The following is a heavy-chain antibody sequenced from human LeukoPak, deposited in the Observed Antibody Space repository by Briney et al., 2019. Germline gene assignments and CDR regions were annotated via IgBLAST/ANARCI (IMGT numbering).Heavy chain of an antibody. CDR1: GFTFSSYS. CDR3: ARDLGPDTAMVTNFDY. V-gene: IGHV3-21*01. J-gene: IGHJ4*02. D-gene: IGHD5-18*01. CDR2: ISSSSSYI. Sequence: KPGGSLRLSCAASGFTFSSYSMNWVRQAPGKGLEWVSSISSSSSYIYYADSVKGRFTISRDNAKNSLYLQMNSLRAEDTAVYYCARDLGPDTAMVTNFDYWGQGTLVTVSS.